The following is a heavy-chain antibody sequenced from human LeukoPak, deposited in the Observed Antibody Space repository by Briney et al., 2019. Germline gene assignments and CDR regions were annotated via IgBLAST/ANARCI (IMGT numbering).Heavy chain of an antibody. V-gene: IGHV1-2*02. CDR1: VYTFTGYY. J-gene: IGHJ4*02. CDR2: INPNSGGT. CDR3: AREVGLKVTGTTGFDY. D-gene: IGHD1-20*01. Sequence: GASVNVSCKSSVYTFTGYYMHWVRPAPGQGLEWMGWINPNSGGTNYAQKFQGRVTMTRDTSISTAYMELSRLRSDDTAVYYCAREVGLKVTGTTGFDYWGQGTLVTVSS.